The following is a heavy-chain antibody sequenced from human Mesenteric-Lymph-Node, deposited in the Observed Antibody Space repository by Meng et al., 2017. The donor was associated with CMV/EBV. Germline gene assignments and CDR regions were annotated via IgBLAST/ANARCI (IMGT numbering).Heavy chain of an antibody. D-gene: IGHD3-22*01. J-gene: IGHJ4*02. Sequence: GESLKISCAASGFTFSSYSMNWVRQAPGKGLEWVSSISSSSSYIYYADSVKGRFTISRDNAKNSLYLQMNSLRAEDTALYYCARDFDSNGYYYDGYWGQGTLVTVSS. CDR2: ISSSSSYI. CDR3: ARDFDSNGYYYDGY. V-gene: IGHV3-21*01. CDR1: GFTFSSYS.